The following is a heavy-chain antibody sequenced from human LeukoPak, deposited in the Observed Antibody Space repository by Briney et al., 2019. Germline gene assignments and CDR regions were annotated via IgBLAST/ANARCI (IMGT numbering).Heavy chain of an antibody. CDR3: AKDMFSVRSYYYDSSGYFDLDY. CDR2: ISSSSRYI. CDR1: GFTFSSYS. Sequence: PGGSLRLSCAASGFTFSSYSMNWFGKAPGKGLEWFSSISSSSRYIYYAGSVKGRFTISRDNAQNSLYLQMNSLRAEDTALYYCAKDMFSVRSYYYDSSGYFDLDYWGQGTLVTVSS. D-gene: IGHD3-22*01. J-gene: IGHJ4*02. V-gene: IGHV3-21*04.